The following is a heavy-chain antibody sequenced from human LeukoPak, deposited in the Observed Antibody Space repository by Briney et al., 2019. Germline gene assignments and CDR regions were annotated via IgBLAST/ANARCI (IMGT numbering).Heavy chain of an antibody. D-gene: IGHD2-15*01. CDR3: AREACSGGSCYSNY. CDR2: IYTSGST. V-gene: IGHV4-61*02. J-gene: IGHJ4*02. CDR1: GGSISSGSYY. Sequence: SETLSLTCTVSGGSISSGSYYWSCIRQPAGEGLESIGRIYTSGSTNYNPSLKSRVTISVDTSKNQFSLKLSSVTAADTAVYYCAREACSGGSCYSNYWGQGTLVTVSS.